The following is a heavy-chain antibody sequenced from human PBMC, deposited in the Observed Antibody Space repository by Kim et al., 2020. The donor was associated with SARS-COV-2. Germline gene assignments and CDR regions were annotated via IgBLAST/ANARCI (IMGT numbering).Heavy chain of an antibody. CDR2: IWYDGSNK. Sequence: GGSLRLSCAASGFTFNSYGMHWVRQAPGKGLEWVAVIWYDGSNKYYADSVKGRFTISRDNSKNTLYLQMDSLRAEDTAVYYCAKDKTFGELNNDAFDIWGQGTMVTVSS. V-gene: IGHV3-33*06. CDR1: GFTFNSYG. J-gene: IGHJ3*02. CDR3: AKDKTFGELNNDAFDI. D-gene: IGHD3-10*01.